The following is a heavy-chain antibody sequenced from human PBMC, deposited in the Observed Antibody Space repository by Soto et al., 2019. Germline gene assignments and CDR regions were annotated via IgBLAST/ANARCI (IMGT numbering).Heavy chain of an antibody. J-gene: IGHJ4*02. V-gene: IGHV1-2*02. CDR2: INPNSGGT. D-gene: IGHD1-26*01. CDR1: GYTFTGYY. Sequence: ASVKVSCKASGYTFTGYYMHWLRQAPGQGLEWMGWINPNSGGTNYAQKFQGRVTMTRDTSISTAYMELSRLRSDDTAVYYCARVPYSGSYYVADYWGQGTLVTVSS. CDR3: ARVPYSGSYYVADY.